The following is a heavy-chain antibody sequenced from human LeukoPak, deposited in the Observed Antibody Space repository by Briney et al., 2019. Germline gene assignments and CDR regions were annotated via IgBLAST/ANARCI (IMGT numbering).Heavy chain of an antibody. CDR2: ISAYNGNT. D-gene: IGHD2-2*01. V-gene: IGHV1-18*01. Sequence: ASVKVSCKASGYSFTSYGISWVRQAPGQGLEWMGWISAYNGNTNYAQRLQGRVTMTTDTSTSTAYMELRSLTSDDTAVYYCARDYCSSTSCLFDYWGQGTLVTVSS. CDR1: GYSFTSYG. CDR3: ARDYCSSTSCLFDY. J-gene: IGHJ4*02.